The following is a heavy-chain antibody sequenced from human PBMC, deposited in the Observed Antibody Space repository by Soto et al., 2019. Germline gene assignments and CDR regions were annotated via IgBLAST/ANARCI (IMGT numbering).Heavy chain of an antibody. D-gene: IGHD3-10*01. V-gene: IGHV1-69*13. CDR1: GGTFSSYA. CDR3: ASRVDFYGSGSYSPYYSYYGMDV. J-gene: IGHJ6*02. CDR2: IIPIFGTA. Sequence: SVKVSCKASGGTFSSYAISWVRQAPGQGLEWMGGIIPIFGTANYAQKFQGRVTITADESTSTAYMELSSLRSEDTAVYYCASRVDFYGSGSYSPYYSYYGMDVWGQGTTVTVSS.